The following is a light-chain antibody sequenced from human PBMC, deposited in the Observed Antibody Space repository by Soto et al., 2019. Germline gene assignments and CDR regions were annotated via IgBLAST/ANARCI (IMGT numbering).Light chain of an antibody. Sequence: QSALTQPASVSGSPGQSITISCTGTSSDVGGYNYVSWYQQHPGKAPKLMIYDVSNRPSGVSNRFSGSKSGNTASLTISGLQSEDEADYYCISYISSSTVVFGGGTKLTVL. CDR1: SSDVGGYNY. CDR2: DVS. J-gene: IGLJ2*01. CDR3: ISYISSSTVV. V-gene: IGLV2-14*01.